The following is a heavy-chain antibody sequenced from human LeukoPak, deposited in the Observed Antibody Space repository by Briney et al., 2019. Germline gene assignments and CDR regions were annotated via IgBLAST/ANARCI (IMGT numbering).Heavy chain of an antibody. V-gene: IGHV3-7*04. CDR3: ARDRGGDSSAYYFQY. J-gene: IGHJ4*02. CDR1: GFTFSTYW. Sequence: GGSLRLSCAASGFTFSTYWMSWVRQAPGRGLEWVANIKQDGSEKYYVDSVKGRFTISRDNAKNSLYLQMNSLRAEDTAVYYCARDRGGDSSAYYFQYWGQGTLVTVSS. CDR2: IKQDGSEK. D-gene: IGHD3-22*01.